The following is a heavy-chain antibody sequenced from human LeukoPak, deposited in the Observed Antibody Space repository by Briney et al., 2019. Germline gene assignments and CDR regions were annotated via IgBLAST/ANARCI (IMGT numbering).Heavy chain of an antibody. CDR3: ARDKGRVAVAGSLVTYYYYYMDV. J-gene: IGHJ6*03. CDR1: GYTLTELS. V-gene: IGHV1-24*01. Sequence: GASVKVSCKVSGYTLTELSMHWVRQAPGKGLEWMGGFDPEDGETIYAQKFQGRVTMTEDTSTDTAYMELSSLRSEDTAVYYCARDKGRVAVAGSLVTYYYYYMDVWGKGTTGTVSS. D-gene: IGHD6-19*01. CDR2: FDPEDGET.